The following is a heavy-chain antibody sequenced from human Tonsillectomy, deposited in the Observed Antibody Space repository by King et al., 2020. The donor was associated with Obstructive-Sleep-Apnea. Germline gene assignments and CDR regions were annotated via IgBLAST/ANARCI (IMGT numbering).Heavy chain of an antibody. D-gene: IGHD3-16*01. CDR2: IYYSGST. CDR3: ARAPPPHYVFDY. Sequence: VQLQESGPGLVKPSQTLSLTCTVSGGSISSGGYYWSWIRQHPGKGLEWIGYIYYSGSTYYNPSLKSRVTISVDTSKNQFSLKLSSVTAAGTAVYYCARAPPPHYVFDYWGQGTLVTVSS. V-gene: IGHV4-31*03. J-gene: IGHJ4*02. CDR1: GGSISSGGYY.